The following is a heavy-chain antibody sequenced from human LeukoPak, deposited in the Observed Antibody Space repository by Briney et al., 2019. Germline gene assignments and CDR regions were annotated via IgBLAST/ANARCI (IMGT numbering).Heavy chain of an antibody. Sequence: ASVTVSCKASGYTFTTYGISWVRQAPGQGLEWMGWISAYKGNTYYAQKFQGRVTMTTDTSTSTAYMELRSLRSDDTAVYYCARDLFFYDSSGYHDAFDIWGQGTTVSVSS. CDR3: ARDLFFYDSSGYHDAFDI. D-gene: IGHD3-22*01. V-gene: IGHV1-18*01. CDR2: ISAYKGNT. CDR1: GYTFTTYG. J-gene: IGHJ3*02.